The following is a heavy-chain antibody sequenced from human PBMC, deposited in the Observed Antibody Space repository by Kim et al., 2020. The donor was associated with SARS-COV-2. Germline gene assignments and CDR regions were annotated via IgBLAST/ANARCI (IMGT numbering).Heavy chain of an antibody. CDR2: IWYDGSNK. J-gene: IGHJ6*02. CDR3: ARGAEDYYDSSGYYYYGMDV. Sequence: GGSLRLSCAASGFTFSSYGMHWVRQAPGKGLEWVAVIWYDGSNKYYADSVKGRFTISRDNSKNTLYLQMNSLRAEETAVYYCARGAEDYYDSSGYYYYGMDVWGQGNTVTVSS. D-gene: IGHD3-22*01. V-gene: IGHV3-33*08. CDR1: GFTFSSYG.